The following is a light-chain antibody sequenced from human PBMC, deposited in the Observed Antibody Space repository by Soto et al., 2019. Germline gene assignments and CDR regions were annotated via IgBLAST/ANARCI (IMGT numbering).Light chain of an antibody. CDR2: DVS. V-gene: IGLV2-14*01. CDR1: SSDVGTYNY. J-gene: IGLJ3*02. Sequence: QSALTQPASASGSPGQSITISCTGTSSDVGTYNYVSWYQHRPGKAPKLMIYDVSYRPSGVSNRFSGSKSANTASLTISGLQAEDEADYYCSSYTTSNTQVFGGGTKLTV. CDR3: SSYTTSNTQV.